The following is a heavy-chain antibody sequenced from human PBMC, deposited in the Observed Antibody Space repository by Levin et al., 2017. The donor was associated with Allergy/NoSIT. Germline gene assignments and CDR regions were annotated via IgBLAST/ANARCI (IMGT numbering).Heavy chain of an antibody. V-gene: IGHV1-18*01. CDR2: VSAYTGNT. J-gene: IGHJ4*02. D-gene: IGHD1-26*01. CDR1: GYTFISYG. CDR3: ARDVGSDPMFYFDC. Sequence: KSGESLKISCKASGYTFISYGISWVRQAPGQGLEWMGGVSAYTGNTKEEQKFQGRVTMTTDTSTSTAYMELRSLTSDDTAVYYCARDVGSDPMFYFDCWGQGTLVTVSS.